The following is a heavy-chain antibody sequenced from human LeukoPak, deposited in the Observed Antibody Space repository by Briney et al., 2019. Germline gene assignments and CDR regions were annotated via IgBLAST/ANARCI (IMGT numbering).Heavy chain of an antibody. J-gene: IGHJ4*02. CDR3: ARERLNDYGDYSYFDY. V-gene: IGHV1-69*05. Sequence: SVKVSCKASGGTFSSYAISWVRQAPGQGLKWMGGIIPIFGTANYAQKFQGRVTITTDESTSTAYMELSSLRSEDTAVYYCARERLNDYGDYSYFDYWGQGTLVTVSS. CDR1: GGTFSSYA. CDR2: IIPIFGTA. D-gene: IGHD4-17*01.